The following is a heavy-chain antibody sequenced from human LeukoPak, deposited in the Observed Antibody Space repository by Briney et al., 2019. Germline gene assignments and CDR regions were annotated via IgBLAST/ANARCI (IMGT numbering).Heavy chain of an antibody. CDR1: GFTFSSSY. CDR3: ARSYTHYDFWSGYTYQNYFDP. D-gene: IGHD3-3*01. J-gene: IGHJ5*02. V-gene: IGHV3-53*01. CDR2: IYAGDST. Sequence: GGSLRLSCAASGFTFSSSYISWVRQAPGKGLEWVSVIYAGDSTYYADSVKGRFIISRDNSKNTVYLQMDSLRAEDTAVYYCARSYTHYDFWSGYTYQNYFDPWGQGTLVTVSS.